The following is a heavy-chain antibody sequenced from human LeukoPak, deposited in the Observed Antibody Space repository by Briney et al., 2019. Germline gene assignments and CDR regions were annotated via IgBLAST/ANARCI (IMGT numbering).Heavy chain of an antibody. V-gene: IGHV3-20*04. J-gene: IGHJ4*02. D-gene: IGHD1-26*01. CDR3: ARDPVGAEDY. Sequence: GGSLRLPCAASGFTFDDYGISWVRQAPGKGLEWVSGINWNGGSTGYAGSVKGRFTISRDNAKNSLYLQMNSLRAEDTALYYCARDPVGAEDYWGQGTLVTVSS. CDR2: INWNGGST. CDR1: GFTFDDYG.